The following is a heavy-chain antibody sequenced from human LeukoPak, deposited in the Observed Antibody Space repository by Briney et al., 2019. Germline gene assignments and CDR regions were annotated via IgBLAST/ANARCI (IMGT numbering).Heavy chain of an antibody. CDR3: ASNTMVRGVIVDY. J-gene: IGHJ4*02. D-gene: IGHD3-10*01. Sequence: ASVKVSCKASGYTFTSYGISWVRQAPGQGLEWMGWISAYNGNTNYAQKFQGRVTITTDESTSTAYMELSSLRSEDTAVYYCASNTMVRGVIVDYWGQGTLVTVSS. V-gene: IGHV1-18*01. CDR1: GYTFTSYG. CDR2: ISAYNGNT.